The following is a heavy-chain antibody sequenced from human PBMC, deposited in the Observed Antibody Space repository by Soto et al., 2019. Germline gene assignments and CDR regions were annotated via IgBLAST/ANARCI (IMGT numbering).Heavy chain of an antibody. J-gene: IGHJ4*02. CDR1: GGSFSGYY. Sequence: QVQLQQWGAGLLKPSETLSLTCAVYGGSFSGYYWIWIRQPPGKGLEWIGEINHSGSTNYNPSLTSRVTISVDTSKNQFSLKLSSVTAADTAVYYCAASSGYRADYWGQGTLVTVSS. CDR2: INHSGST. V-gene: IGHV4-34*01. D-gene: IGHD6-13*01. CDR3: AASSGYRADY.